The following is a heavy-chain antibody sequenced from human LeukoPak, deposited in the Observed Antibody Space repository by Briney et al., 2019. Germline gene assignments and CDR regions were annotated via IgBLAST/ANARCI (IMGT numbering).Heavy chain of an antibody. D-gene: IGHD3-22*01. CDR1: GFTFSNYP. V-gene: IGHV3-74*01. Sequence: GGSLRLSCAASGFTFSNYPMHWVRQAPGKGLVWVSRINSDGSTTSYAESVKGRFTISRDNAKNTLYLQMNSLRAEDTAVYYCARLRVSSGYYSDYWGQGTLVTVSA. J-gene: IGHJ4*02. CDR3: ARLRVSSGYYSDY. CDR2: INSDGSTT.